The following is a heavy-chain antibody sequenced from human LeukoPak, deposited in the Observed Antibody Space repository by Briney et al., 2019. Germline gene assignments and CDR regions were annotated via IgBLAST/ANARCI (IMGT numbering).Heavy chain of an antibody. J-gene: IGHJ3*02. CDR2: IYYSGST. V-gene: IGHV4-39*02. Sequence: SETLSLTCTVSGGSISSSSYYWGWIRQPPGKGLEWIGSIYYSGSTYYNPSLKSRVTISVDTSKNQFSLKLSSVTAADTAVYYCARDSADYDFWSGLDIWGQGTMVTVSS. D-gene: IGHD3-3*01. CDR1: GGSISSSSYY. CDR3: ARDSADYDFWSGLDI.